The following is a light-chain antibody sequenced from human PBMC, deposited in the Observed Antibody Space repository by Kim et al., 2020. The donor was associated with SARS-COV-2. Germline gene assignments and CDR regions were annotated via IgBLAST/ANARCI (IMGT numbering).Light chain of an antibody. CDR2: GAS. CDR3: QQYNNWPWA. V-gene: IGKV3D-15*01. J-gene: IGKJ5*01. Sequence: VSPGERATLSCRASQSVSSNLAWYQQKPGQAPRLLIVGASTRATGIPARFSGSGSGTEFTLTISSLQSEDFAVYYCQQYNNWPWAFGQGTRLEIK. CDR1: QSVSSN.